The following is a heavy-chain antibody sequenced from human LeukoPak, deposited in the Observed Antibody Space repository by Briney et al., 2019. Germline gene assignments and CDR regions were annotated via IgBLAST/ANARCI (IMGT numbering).Heavy chain of an antibody. D-gene: IGHD3-10*01. CDR3: AKDGDYYYGSGSYSMTKY. J-gene: IGHJ4*02. CDR2: ISGSGTST. CDR1: GFTFSSFA. V-gene: IGHV3-23*01. Sequence: TGGSLRLSCAASGFTFSSFAMSWVRQAPGKGLEWVSGISGSGTSTYYADSVKGRLTISRDNSKNTVYLQMNSLRDEDTAVYYCAKDGDYYYGSGSYSMTKYWGQGTLVTVSS.